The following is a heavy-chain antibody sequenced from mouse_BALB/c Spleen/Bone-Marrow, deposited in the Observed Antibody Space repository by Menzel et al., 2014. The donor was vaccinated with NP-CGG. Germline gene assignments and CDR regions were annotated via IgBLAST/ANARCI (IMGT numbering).Heavy chain of an antibody. CDR2: IYPGSGST. CDR3: ARGLGLPFYAMDY. CDR1: GYTFSDYV. D-gene: IGHD3-1*01. Sequence: VLLQQSGPELVKPGASVKMSCKASGYTFSDYVISWVKQRTGQGLEWIGEIYPGSGSTYYNEKFKGKATLTADKSSNTAYMQLSSLTSEDSAVYFCARGLGLPFYAMDYWGQGTSVTVSS. V-gene: IGHV1-77*01. J-gene: IGHJ4*01.